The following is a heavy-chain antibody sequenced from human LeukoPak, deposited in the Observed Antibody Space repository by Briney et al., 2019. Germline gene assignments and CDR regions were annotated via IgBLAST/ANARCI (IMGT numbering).Heavy chain of an antibody. CDR2: IIPIFGTA. J-gene: IGHJ4*02. D-gene: IGHD1-26*01. V-gene: IGHV1-69*01. CDR1: GGTFTSYA. CDR3: ARGGIEVGPLGFDY. Sequence: GSSVKVSCKASGGTFTSYAISWVRHAPGQGHEWMGGIIPIFGTANYAQKFQGRVTITADESTSTAYMELSSLRSEDTAVYYCARGGIEVGPLGFDYWGQGTLVTVSS.